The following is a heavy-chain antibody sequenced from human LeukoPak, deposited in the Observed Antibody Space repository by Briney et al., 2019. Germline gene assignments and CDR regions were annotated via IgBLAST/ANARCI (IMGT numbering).Heavy chain of an antibody. Sequence: GGSLRLSCTVSGFTVSSNSMSWVRQAPGKGLEWVSFIYSDNTHYSDSVKGRFTISRDNSKNTLYLQMNSLRAEDTAVYFCAKEPHILTGYYTDYFDSWGQGTLVTVSS. CDR1: GFTVSSNS. CDR2: IYSDNT. D-gene: IGHD3-9*01. CDR3: AKEPHILTGYYTDYFDS. J-gene: IGHJ4*02. V-gene: IGHV3-53*01.